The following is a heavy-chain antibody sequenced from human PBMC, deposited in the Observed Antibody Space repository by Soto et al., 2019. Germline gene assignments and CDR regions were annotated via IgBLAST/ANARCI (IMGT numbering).Heavy chain of an antibody. Sequence: GGSLRLSCAASGFTFSSFAMHWVRQAPGKGLEWVAVISYDGTNTYYTGSVKGRFTVSRDNSKNTLNLQMNSLRAEDTAVYYCAKGRTDSSGWYAFDSWGQGTLVTVSS. CDR1: GFTFSSFA. CDR2: ISYDGTNT. V-gene: IGHV3-30*18. J-gene: IGHJ4*02. CDR3: AKGRTDSSGWYAFDS. D-gene: IGHD6-19*01.